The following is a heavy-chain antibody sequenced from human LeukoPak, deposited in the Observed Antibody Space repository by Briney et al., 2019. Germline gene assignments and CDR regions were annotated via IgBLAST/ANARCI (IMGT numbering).Heavy chain of an antibody. V-gene: IGHV4-59*01. D-gene: IGHD1/OR15-1a*01. CDR2: IYYSGST. CDR3: ARNIEGAFDI. Sequence: SETLSLTCTVSGGSISSYYWSWIRQPPGKGLEWIGYIYYSGSTNYNPSLKSRVTISVDTSKNQFSPKLSSVTAADTAVYYCARNIEGAFDIWGQGTMVTVSS. CDR1: GGSISSYY. J-gene: IGHJ3*02.